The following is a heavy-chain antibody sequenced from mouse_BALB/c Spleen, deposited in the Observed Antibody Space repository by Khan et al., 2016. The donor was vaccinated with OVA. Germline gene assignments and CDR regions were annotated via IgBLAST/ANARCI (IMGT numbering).Heavy chain of an antibody. CDR3: ARIDA. CDR2: IDPANGNT. Sequence: VQLQQSGAELVKPGASVKLSCTASGFNIKDTYMHWVKQRPEQGLEWIGRIDPANGNTKYDQTFQGKATITADTSSNSAYLQLSSLTSDDTAVNYCARIDAWGQGTTLTVSS. V-gene: IGHV14-3*02. J-gene: IGHJ2*01. CDR1: GFNIKDTY.